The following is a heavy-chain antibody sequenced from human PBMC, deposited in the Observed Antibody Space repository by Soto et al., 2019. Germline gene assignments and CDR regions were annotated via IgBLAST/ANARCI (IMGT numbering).Heavy chain of an antibody. CDR1: GFTISNYW. J-gene: IGHJ4*02. CDR3: AKMLFSSLGGVISDY. Sequence: GGSLRLSCAASGFTISNYWMRWVRQAPGKGLEWVSAISGSGGSTYYADSVKGRFTISRDNSKNKLYLQRNRLRAEDTAVYYCAKMLFSSLGGVISDYWGQGTLVTVS. D-gene: IGHD3-16*02. V-gene: IGHV3-23*01. CDR2: ISGSGGST.